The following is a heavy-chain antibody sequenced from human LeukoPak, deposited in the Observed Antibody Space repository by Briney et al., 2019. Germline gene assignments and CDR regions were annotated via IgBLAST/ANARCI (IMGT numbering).Heavy chain of an antibody. V-gene: IGHV3-23*01. CDR1: GFTFSSYA. D-gene: IGHD2-2*01. CDR3: AKTGTTSWYYFDY. J-gene: IGHJ4*02. CDR2: IIGSGDNT. Sequence: PGGSLRLSCAASGFTFSSYAMNWVRQAPGKGLEWVSGIIGSGDNTYYADSVKGRFTISTDNSKNTLYLEMNSLRAEDTAVFYCAKTGTTSWYYFDYWGQGTLVTVPS.